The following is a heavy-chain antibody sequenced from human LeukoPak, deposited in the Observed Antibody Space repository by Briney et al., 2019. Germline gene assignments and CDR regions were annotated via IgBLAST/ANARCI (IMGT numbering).Heavy chain of an antibody. J-gene: IGHJ4*02. D-gene: IGHD3-22*01. CDR1: GGSFSGYY. CDR3: ARGQYYYDSSGYFFY. CDR2: INHSGST. V-gene: IGHV4-34*01. Sequence: SETLSLTCAVYGGSFSGYYWSWIRQPPGKGLEWIGEINHSGSTNYNPSLKSRVTVSVDTSKNQFSLKLSSVTAADTAVYYCARGQYYYDSSGYFFYWGQGTLVTVSS.